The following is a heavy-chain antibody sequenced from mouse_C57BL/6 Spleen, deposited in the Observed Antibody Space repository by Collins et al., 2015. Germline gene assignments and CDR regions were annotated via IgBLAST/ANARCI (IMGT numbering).Heavy chain of an antibody. CDR1: GYNFTSYW. CDR3: AREGGRACYFDY. V-gene: IGHV1-55*01. J-gene: IGHJ2*01. D-gene: IGHD3-1*01. CDR2: IYPGSGST. Sequence: QVQLQQPGAELVKPGTSVKLSCKASGYNFTSYWINWVKLRPGQGLEWIGDIYPGSGSTNYNEKFKSKATLTVDTSSSTAYMQLSSLASEDSALYYCAREGGRACYFDYWGQGTTLTVSS.